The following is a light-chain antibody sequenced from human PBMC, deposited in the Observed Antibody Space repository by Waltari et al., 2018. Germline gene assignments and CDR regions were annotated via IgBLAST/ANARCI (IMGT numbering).Light chain of an antibody. CDR3: SSHTSDLSWL. V-gene: IGLV2-23*02. CDR1: SSDVGRYNR. CDR2: EVN. Sequence: QSALTQPASVSGSPGPSITIPCTGTSSDVGRYNRLSRYQQNPGEVPKLMIYEVNKRPSGVADRFSGSKSGNTATLTISGLQAEDEADYYCSSHTSDLSWLFGGGTKVTVL. J-gene: IGLJ3*02.